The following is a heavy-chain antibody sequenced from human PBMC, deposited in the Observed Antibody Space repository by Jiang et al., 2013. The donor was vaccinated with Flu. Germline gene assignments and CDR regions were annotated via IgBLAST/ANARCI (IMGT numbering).Heavy chain of an antibody. Sequence: RLSCAASGFTFSSYGMHWVRQAPGKGLEWVAVISYGGSNKYYADSVKGRFTISRDNSKNTLYLQMNSLRAEDTAVYYCAKDLAAQLERGLDYWGQGTLVTVSS. V-gene: IGHV3-30*18. CDR1: GFTFSSYG. J-gene: IGHJ4*02. D-gene: IGHD6-13*01. CDR2: ISYGGSNK. CDR3: AKDLAAQLERGLDY.